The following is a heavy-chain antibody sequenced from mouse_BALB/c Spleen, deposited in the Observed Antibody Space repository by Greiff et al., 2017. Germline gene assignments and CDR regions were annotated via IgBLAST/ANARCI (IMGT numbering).Heavy chain of an antibody. CDR3: ARRDYSDAMDY. V-gene: IGHV14-3*02. D-gene: IGHD2-13*01. CDR2: IDPANGNT. CDR1: GFNITDTY. Sequence: VQLQQSGAELVKPGASVKLSCTASGFNITDTYMHWVKQRPEQGLEWIGRIDPANGNTNYDPKFQGKATITADTSSNTAYLQLSSLTSEDTAVYYCARRDYSDAMDYWGQGTSVTVSS. J-gene: IGHJ4*01.